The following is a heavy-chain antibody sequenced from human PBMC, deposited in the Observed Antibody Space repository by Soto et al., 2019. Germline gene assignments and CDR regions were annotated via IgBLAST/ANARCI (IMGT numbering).Heavy chain of an antibody. CDR1: GGTISSWY. J-gene: IGHJ4*02. V-gene: IGHV4-59*08. Sequence: SETLSLTCTVSGGTISSWYWSWIRQPPGKGLEWIGYIYYSGSTNCNPSLKSRVTISVDTSKNQFSLKLSSVTAADTALYYCTRGYSNGQFDYWGQGALVTVSS. CDR2: IYYSGST. CDR3: TRGYSNGQFDY. D-gene: IGHD5-18*01.